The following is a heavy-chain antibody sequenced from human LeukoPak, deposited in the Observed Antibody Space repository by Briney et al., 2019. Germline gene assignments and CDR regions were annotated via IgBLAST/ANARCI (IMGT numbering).Heavy chain of an antibody. CDR1: GFSFTNYA. CDR3: AKDLGRAVNQFAIAYFRH. Sequence: GGSLRFSCAASGFSFTNYAMTWVRQPPGKGLEWVSSLSGGGTTYYADSVKGRFTISRDISNNTLYLQMSSLRADDSAVYYCAKDLGRAVNQFAIAYFRHWGQGTLVTVSS. J-gene: IGHJ1*01. CDR2: LSGGGTT. D-gene: IGHD7-27*01. V-gene: IGHV3-23*01.